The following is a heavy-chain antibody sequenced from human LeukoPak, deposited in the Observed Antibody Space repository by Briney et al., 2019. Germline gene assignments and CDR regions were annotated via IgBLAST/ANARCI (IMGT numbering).Heavy chain of an antibody. Sequence: PSETLSLTCTVSGDSVSNGNYYWSWLRQPPGKALEWIGYIYYTGKTYYNPSLEGRVTILVDTSRNHFSVRLSSVTAADTAVYYCARHSSSAWYYYFDYWGQGTLVAVSS. CDR1: GDSVSNGNYY. V-gene: IGHV4-61*03. CDR3: ARHSSSAWYYYFDY. CDR2: IYYTGKT. D-gene: IGHD6-19*01. J-gene: IGHJ4*02.